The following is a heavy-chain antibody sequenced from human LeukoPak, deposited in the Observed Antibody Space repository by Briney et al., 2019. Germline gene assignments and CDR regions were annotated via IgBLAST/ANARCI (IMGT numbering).Heavy chain of an antibody. CDR2: IYNGVTT. CDR3: ARDILRGDGCNYGS. Sequence: SETLSLTCTVSGVSVSSAGNYWSWIRQPPGRGLEFIGYIYNGVTTKYNPSLESRVSISVDTSKNQFSLKLSSVTAADTAVYHCARDILRGDGCNYGSWGQGTLVTVSS. J-gene: IGHJ5*02. D-gene: IGHD5-24*01. CDR1: GVSVSSAGNY. V-gene: IGHV4-61*08.